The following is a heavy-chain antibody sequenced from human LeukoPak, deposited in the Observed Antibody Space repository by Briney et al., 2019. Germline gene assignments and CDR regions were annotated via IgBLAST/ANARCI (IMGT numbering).Heavy chain of an antibody. D-gene: IGHD2-15*01. CDR2: INPDGSEK. J-gene: IGHJ4*02. CDR1: GFIFSSYY. V-gene: IGHV3-7*03. CDR3: ARAGARSSDRWWYDY. Sequence: QPGGSLRLSCAASGFIFSSYYMTWVRQVPGKGLEWVANINPDGSEKNYVDSVKGRFTISRDNASNSLYLQMNSLRAEDTALYYCARAGARSSDRWWYDYWGQGTLVTVSS.